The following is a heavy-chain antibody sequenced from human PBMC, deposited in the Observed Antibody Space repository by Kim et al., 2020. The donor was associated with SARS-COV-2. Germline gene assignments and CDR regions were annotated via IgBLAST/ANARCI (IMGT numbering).Heavy chain of an antibody. D-gene: IGHD5-18*01. J-gene: IGHJ4*02. V-gene: IGHV5-10-1*01. Sequence: NYSPSFQGHVTISADKSISTAYLQWSSLKASDTAMYYCARQGEYGYGIDYWGQGTLVTVSS. CDR3: ARQGEYGYGIDY.